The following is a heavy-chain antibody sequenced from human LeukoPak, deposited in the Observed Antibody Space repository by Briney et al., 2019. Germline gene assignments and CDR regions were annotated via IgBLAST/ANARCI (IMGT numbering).Heavy chain of an antibody. D-gene: IGHD6-13*01. CDR1: GYTFTGYY. CDR2: INPNSGGT. V-gene: IGHV1-2*02. CDR3: ARDLFSASSSWSHYFDY. Sequence: GASVKVSCKASGYTFTGYYMHWVRQAPGQGLEWMGWINPNSGGTNYAQKFQGRVTMTRDTSISTAYMELSMLRSDDTAVYYCARDLFSASSSWSHYFDYWGQGTLVTVSS. J-gene: IGHJ4*02.